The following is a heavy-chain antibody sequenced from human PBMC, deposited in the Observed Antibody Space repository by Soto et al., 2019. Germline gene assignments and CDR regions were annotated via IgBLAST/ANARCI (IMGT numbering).Heavy chain of an antibody. CDR2: ISAYNGNT. Sequence: QVQLVQSGAEVKKPGASVKVSCKASGYTFTSYGISWVRQAPGQGLEWMGWISAYNGNTNYAQKLQGRVTMTTDTSTSTADMELRSLRSDDTAVYYCARDGSGWYSDYDYGMDVWCQGTTVTVSS. CDR3: ARDGSGWYSDYDYGMDV. V-gene: IGHV1-18*01. J-gene: IGHJ6*02. CDR1: GYTFTSYG. D-gene: IGHD6-19*01.